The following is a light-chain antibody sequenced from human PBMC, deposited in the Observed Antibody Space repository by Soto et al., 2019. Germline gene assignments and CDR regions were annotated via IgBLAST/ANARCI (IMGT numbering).Light chain of an antibody. J-gene: IGLJ1*01. CDR2: ANN. V-gene: IGLV1-40*01. CDR3: QSYDSSLSGYV. Sequence: QSVLTQPPSVSGAPGQRVTISCTGSSSNIGAGYGVHWYQQLPGTAPKLLIYANNNRPSGVPDRFSGSKSGTSASLAITGLQAEDEADYYRQSYDSSLSGYVFGTGTKVTVL. CDR1: SSNIGAGYG.